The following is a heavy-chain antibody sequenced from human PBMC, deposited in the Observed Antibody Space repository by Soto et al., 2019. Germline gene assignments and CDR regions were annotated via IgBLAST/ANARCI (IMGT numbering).Heavy chain of an antibody. Sequence: ASVKVSCKAIGYSFTSHYMHWVRQAPGQGLEWMGTIYPGGVNIGYAQKFKGRVTMTKDTSTSTAYMELRSLRSDDTAVFYCAREMVRGVGSDYWGQGTLVTVSS. V-gene: IGHV1-46*01. D-gene: IGHD3-10*01. CDR3: AREMVRGVGSDY. J-gene: IGHJ4*02. CDR1: GYSFTSHY. CDR2: IYPGGVNI.